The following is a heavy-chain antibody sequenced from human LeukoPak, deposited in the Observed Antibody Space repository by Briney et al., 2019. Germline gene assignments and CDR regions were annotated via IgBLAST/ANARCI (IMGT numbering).Heavy chain of an antibody. CDR3: ATERIAAAGTWYYYYGMDV. D-gene: IGHD6-13*01. J-gene: IGHJ6*02. V-gene: IGHV3-53*04. CDR1: GFTFSSYA. CDR2: IYSGGST. Sequence: GGSLRLSCAASGFTFSSYAMSWVRQAPGKGLEWVSVIYSGGSTYYADSVKGRFTISRHNSKNTLYLQMNSLRAEDTAVYYCATERIAAAGTWYYYYGMDVWGQGTTVTVSS.